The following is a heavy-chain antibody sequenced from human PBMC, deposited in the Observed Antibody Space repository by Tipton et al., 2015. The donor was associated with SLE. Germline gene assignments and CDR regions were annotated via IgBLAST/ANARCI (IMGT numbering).Heavy chain of an antibody. CDR2: INHSGST. CDR3: GKYDYDSTGVQAVHY. CDR1: GGSFSGYY. Sequence: TLSLTCAVYGGSFSGYYWSWIRQPPGKGLEWIGEINHSGSTNYKPSLQNRVTISVDMSKNQFSLKLSSVTAADTAVYYCGKYDYDSTGVQAVHYWGQGTLLTVSS. V-gene: IGHV4-34*01. J-gene: IGHJ4*02. D-gene: IGHD3-22*01.